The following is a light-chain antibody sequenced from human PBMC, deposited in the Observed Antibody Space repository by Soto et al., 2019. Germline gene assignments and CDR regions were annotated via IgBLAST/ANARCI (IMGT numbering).Light chain of an antibody. J-gene: IGKJ1*01. V-gene: IGKV1-5*01. CDR3: QQYNNFPGT. CDR1: QSVSAW. CDR2: DAS. Sequence: DIQMTQSPSTLSASVGDRITITCRASQSVSAWVAWYQQKPGKAPKVEIYDASSLESGVPSRFAGSRSGTEFTLTINSLQPDDSATYYCQQYNNFPGTFGQGTTVEIK.